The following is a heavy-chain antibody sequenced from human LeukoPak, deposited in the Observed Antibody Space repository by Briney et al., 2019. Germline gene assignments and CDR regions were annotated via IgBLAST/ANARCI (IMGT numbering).Heavy chain of an antibody. CDR2: ISSSGVST. CDR1: GSTFSSYA. D-gene: IGHD6-19*01. J-gene: IGHJ5*02. V-gene: IGHV3-23*01. CDR3: ARGSSGWFDDNWFDP. Sequence: PGGSLRLSCAATGSTFSSYAMSWVRQAPGKGLEWVSTISSSGVSTYYADSVKGRFTISRDNSKNTLYLQMNSLRGEDTAVYYCARGSSGWFDDNWFDPWGQGTLVTVSS.